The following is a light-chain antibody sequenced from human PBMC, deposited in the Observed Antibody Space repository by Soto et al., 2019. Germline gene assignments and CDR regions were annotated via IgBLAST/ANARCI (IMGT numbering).Light chain of an antibody. CDR2: EGS. CDR1: SSDVGSSNL. Sequence: QSVLTQPASVSGSPGQSITISCTATSSDVGSSNLVSWYQQNSGKAPKLMIYEGSKRPSGVSNRFSGSKSGNTASLTISGLQAEDEADYYCSSYTSSSTVVFGGGTKLTVL. J-gene: IGLJ2*01. CDR3: SSYTSSSTVV. V-gene: IGLV2-14*02.